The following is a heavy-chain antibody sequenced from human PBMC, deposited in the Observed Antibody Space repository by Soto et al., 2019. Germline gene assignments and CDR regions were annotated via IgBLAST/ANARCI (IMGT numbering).Heavy chain of an antibody. D-gene: IGHD3-22*01. CDR2: INPKSGGT. J-gene: IGHJ3*02. Sequence: XSVKVSCKASVYMFTCYYIHWVRQAPGQGLEWMGWINPKSGGTKYAEKFQGRVSMTGDTSITTAYMELSSLRSDDTAVYYCATDRVAFDMWGQGTKVTVSS. CDR1: VYMFTCYY. CDR3: ATDRVAFDM. V-gene: IGHV1-2*02.